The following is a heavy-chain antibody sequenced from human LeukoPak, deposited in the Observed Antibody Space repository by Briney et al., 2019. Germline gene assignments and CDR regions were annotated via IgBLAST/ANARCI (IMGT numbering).Heavy chain of an antibody. Sequence: GESLKISCKGSGYSFTSYWIGWVRQIPGKGLEWMGIIYPGDSDTRYSPSFQGQVTISADKSISTAYLQWSSLKASDTAMYYCARSSSSSEYYYYYGMDVWGQGTTVTVSS. V-gene: IGHV5-51*01. J-gene: IGHJ6*02. CDR3: ARSSSSSEYYYYYGMDV. CDR1: GYSFTSYW. CDR2: IYPGDSDT. D-gene: IGHD6-6*01.